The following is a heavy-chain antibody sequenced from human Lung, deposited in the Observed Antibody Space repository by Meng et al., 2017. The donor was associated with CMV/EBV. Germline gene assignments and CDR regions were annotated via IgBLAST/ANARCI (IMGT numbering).Heavy chain of an antibody. D-gene: IGHD3-10*01. V-gene: IGHV1-3*01. J-gene: IGHJ4*02. CDR1: TTYK. Sequence: TTYKMHWISQGTGQMIEWKGWIRGGKGDKKKKTNDEERVNISVNTSATIVYMEVRSLTPTDTAVYYCARGVLGAGTSTFDFWGQGSLVTVSS. CDR3: ARGVLGAGTSTFDF. CDR2: IRGGKGDK.